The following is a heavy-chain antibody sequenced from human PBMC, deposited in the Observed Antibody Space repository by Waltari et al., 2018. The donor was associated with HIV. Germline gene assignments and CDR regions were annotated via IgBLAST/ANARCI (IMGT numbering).Heavy chain of an antibody. Sequence: EVQLVESGGGLVQPGGSLRLSCAASGFTFSSYWMHWVRHAPGKGLVWVSRINSDGSTTSYADSVKGRFTISRDNAKNTLYLQMNSLRAEDTAVYYCAREPSITIFGVVPNYGMDVWGQGTTVTVSS. CDR2: INSDGSTT. D-gene: IGHD3-3*01. V-gene: IGHV3-74*01. CDR1: GFTFSSYW. J-gene: IGHJ6*02. CDR3: AREPSITIFGVVPNYGMDV.